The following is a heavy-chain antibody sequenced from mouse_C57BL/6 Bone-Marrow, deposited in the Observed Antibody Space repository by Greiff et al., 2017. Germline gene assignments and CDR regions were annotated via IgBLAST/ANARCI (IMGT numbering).Heavy chain of an antibody. CDR1: GFTFSSYG. CDR3: ARHGITGGYFDV. CDR2: ISSGGSYT. Sequence: EVMLVESGGDLVKPGGSLKLSCAASGFTFSSYGMSWVRQTPDKRLEWVATISSGGSYTYYPDSVKGRFTISRDNAKNTLYLQMSSLKSEDTAMYYCARHGITGGYFDVWGTGTTVTVSS. J-gene: IGHJ1*03. D-gene: IGHD1-2*01. V-gene: IGHV5-6*01.